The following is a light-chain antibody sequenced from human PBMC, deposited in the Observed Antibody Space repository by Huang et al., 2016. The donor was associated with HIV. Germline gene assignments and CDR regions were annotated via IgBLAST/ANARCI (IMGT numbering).Light chain of an antibody. V-gene: IGKV3-15*01. J-gene: IGKJ4*01. Sequence: EIVMTQSPPTLSVSPGERAALSCRASQGVSDNLAWYQQKPGPAPRVLIYGASTRATGIPARFSGSGSETEFTLTIRSLQSEDVAVYYCQQYSRWPPAFGGGTKVEIK. CDR2: GAS. CDR1: QGVSDN. CDR3: QQYSRWPPA.